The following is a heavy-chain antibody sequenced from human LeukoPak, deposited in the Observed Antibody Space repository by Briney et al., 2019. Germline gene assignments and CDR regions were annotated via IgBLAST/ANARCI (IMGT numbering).Heavy chain of an antibody. CDR1: GFTFSSYS. D-gene: IGHD1-26*01. Sequence: GGSLRLSCAASGFTFSSYSMNWVRQAPGKGLEWVSSISSSSSYIYYADSVKGRFTISRDNAKNSLYLQMNSLRAEDTAVYYCARDKGYSGSYYGPDYWGQGTLVTVSS. V-gene: IGHV3-21*01. J-gene: IGHJ4*02. CDR2: ISSSSSYI. CDR3: ARDKGYSGSYYGPDY.